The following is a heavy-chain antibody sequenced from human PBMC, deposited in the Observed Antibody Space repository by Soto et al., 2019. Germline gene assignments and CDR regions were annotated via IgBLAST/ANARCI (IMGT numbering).Heavy chain of an antibody. Sequence: GSQRLSSAASGFSFRAYGMSWVRQAPGKGLEWVSSTNNAGSTSYADSVKGRFIVSRDNSKSMLGLQMSSLGVEDTAVYYCAKDGLVGRLYGLDVWGQGATVTVSS. D-gene: IGHD1-26*01. V-gene: IGHV3-23*01. CDR2: TNNAGST. CDR3: AKDGLVGRLYGLDV. J-gene: IGHJ6*02. CDR1: GFSFRAYG.